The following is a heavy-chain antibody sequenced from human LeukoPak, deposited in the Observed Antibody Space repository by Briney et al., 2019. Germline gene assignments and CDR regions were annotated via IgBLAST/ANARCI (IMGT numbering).Heavy chain of an antibody. CDR1: GFTFSDYY. CDR3: AKDIGSGSRTEYYFDY. D-gene: IGHD1-26*01. J-gene: IGHJ4*02. CDR2: INYSGNTI. Sequence: GGSLRLSCAASGFTFSDYYMSWFRQAPGKGLEWISYINYSGNTIYYADSVKGRFTISRDNSKNTLYLQMNSLRAEDTAVYYCAKDIGSGSRTEYYFDYWGQGTLVTVSS. V-gene: IGHV3-11*01.